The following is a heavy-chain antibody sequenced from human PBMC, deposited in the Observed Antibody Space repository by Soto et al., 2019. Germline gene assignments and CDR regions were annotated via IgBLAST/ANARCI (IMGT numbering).Heavy chain of an antibody. CDR1: GVSISSGNW. J-gene: IGHJ4*02. CDR2: IFHDGTA. Sequence: SETLSLTCAVSGVSISSGNWWTWVRQTPQRGLEYIGEIFHDGTANYYPSFERRVAISVDTSKNQFSLKLTPVTAADTAIYFCARLVYDTRLNYMYFDFWGQGALVTVSS. D-gene: IGHD2-8*01. V-gene: IGHV4-4*02. CDR3: ARLVYDTRLNYMYFDF.